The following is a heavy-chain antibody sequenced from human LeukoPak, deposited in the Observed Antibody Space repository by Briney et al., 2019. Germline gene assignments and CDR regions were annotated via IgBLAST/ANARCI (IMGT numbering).Heavy chain of an antibody. Sequence: GGSLRLSCAASGFTFSSYEMNWVRQAPGKGLEWVSYISSSGSTIYYADSVKGRFIISRDNAKNSLYLQMNSLRAEDTAVYYCAELGITMIGGVWGKGTTVTISS. CDR3: AELGITMIGGV. V-gene: IGHV3-48*03. J-gene: IGHJ6*04. D-gene: IGHD3-10*02. CDR2: ISSSGSTI. CDR1: GFTFSSYE.